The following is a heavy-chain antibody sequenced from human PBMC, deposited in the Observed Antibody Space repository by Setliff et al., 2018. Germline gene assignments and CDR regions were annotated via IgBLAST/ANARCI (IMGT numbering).Heavy chain of an antibody. J-gene: IGHJ6*02. CDR3: ARGITGTTNYYYGMDV. CDR1: GGTFSSYA. V-gene: IGHV1-69*05. CDR2: IIPIFGTA. D-gene: IGHD1-7*01. Sequence: SVKVSCKASGGTFSSYAISWVRQAPGQGLEWMGGIIPIFGTASYAQKFQGRVTITTDESTSTAYMELSSLRSEDTAVYYCARGITGTTNYYYGMDVWGQGTTVTVSS.